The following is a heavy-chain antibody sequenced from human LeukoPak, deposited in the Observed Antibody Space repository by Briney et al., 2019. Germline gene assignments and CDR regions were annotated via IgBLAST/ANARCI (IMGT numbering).Heavy chain of an antibody. CDR2: IWYDGSNK. CDR1: GFTFSSYG. J-gene: IGHJ4*02. D-gene: IGHD3-22*01. CDR3: ARERYYYDSSGYLDY. Sequence: GGSLRLSCAASGFTFSSYGMHWVRQAPGKGLEWVAVIWYDGSNKYYADSVKGRFTISRDNSKNTLYLQMNSLRAGDTAVYYCARERYYYDSSGYLDYWGQGTLVTVSS. V-gene: IGHV3-33*01.